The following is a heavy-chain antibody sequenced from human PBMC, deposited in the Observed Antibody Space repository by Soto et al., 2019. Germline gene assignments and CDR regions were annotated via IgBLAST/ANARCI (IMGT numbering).Heavy chain of an antibody. CDR3: ATRRIGRVVPDRLYSYSGLDV. CDR1: GFIVNKGA. CDR2: ISTGGDST. V-gene: IGHV3-23*01. J-gene: IGHJ6*03. Sequence: GGSLRLSCAVSGFIVNKGAISWVRQAPGKGLEWVSSISTGGDSTYNADSVKGRFTISSDNAQNTLHLQLNSLRAEATAADYFATRRIGRVVPDRLYSYSGLDVWGKGTTVTVSS. D-gene: IGHD2-21*01.